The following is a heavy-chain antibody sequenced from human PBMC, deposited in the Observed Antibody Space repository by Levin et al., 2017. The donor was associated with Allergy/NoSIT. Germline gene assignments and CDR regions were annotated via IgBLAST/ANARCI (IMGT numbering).Heavy chain of an antibody. J-gene: IGHJ4*02. CDR2: IKQDGSEK. D-gene: IGHD6-13*01. V-gene: IGHV3-7*01. Sequence: GGSLRLSCAASGFTFSSYWMSWVRQAPGKGLEWVANIKQDGSEKYYVDSVKGRFTISRDNAKNSLYLQMNSLRAEDTAVYYCAREWDQYSSSWESPLIDYWGQGTLVTVSS. CDR3: AREWDQYSSSWESPLIDY. CDR1: GFTFSSYW.